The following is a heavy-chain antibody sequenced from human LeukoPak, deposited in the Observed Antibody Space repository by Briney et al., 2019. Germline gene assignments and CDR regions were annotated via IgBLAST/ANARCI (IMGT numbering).Heavy chain of an antibody. J-gene: IGHJ6*02. CDR2: IYYSGST. CDR1: GGSISSGGYY. Sequence: SQTLSLTCTVSGGSISSGGYYWSWIRQHPGKGLEWIGYIYYSGSTYYNPSLKSRVTISVDTSKNQFSLKLSSVTAADTAVYYCARITMVRGVNYGMDVWGQGTTVTVSS. V-gene: IGHV4-31*03. CDR3: ARITMVRGVNYGMDV. D-gene: IGHD3-10*01.